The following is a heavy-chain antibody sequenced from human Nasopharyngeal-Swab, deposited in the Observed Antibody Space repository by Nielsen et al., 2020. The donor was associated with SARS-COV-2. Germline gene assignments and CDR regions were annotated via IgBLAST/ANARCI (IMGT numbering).Heavy chain of an antibody. V-gene: IGHV3-13*01. D-gene: IGHD2-2*01. Sequence: GESLKISCAPSGFTFNDYDIYWVRQTAGAGLEWVSRVGTAGDTHSQDSVQGRFTIYRENAKNSVFLQMDSLRVGGTGIYFCARVLSRTSPYGMDVWGRGTQVTVSS. CDR3: ARVLSRTSPYGMDV. CDR2: VGTAGDT. CDR1: GFTFNDYD. J-gene: IGHJ6*01.